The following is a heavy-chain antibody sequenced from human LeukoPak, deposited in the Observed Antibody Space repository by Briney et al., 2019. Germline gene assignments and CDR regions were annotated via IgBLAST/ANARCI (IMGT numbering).Heavy chain of an antibody. Sequence: PGGSLRLSCAASGFTFSSYGMHWVRQAPGKGPEWVAFIRYDGSNKYYADFVKGRFTISRDNSKNTLYLQMNSLRAEDTAVYYCAKETTGSGSYNYDYWGQGTLVTVSS. J-gene: IGHJ4*02. CDR3: AKETTGSGSYNYDY. CDR2: IRYDGSNK. CDR1: GFTFSSYG. D-gene: IGHD3-10*01. V-gene: IGHV3-30*02.